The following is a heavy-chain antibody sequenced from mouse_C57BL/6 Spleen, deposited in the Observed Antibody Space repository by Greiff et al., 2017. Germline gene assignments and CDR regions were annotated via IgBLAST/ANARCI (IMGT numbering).Heavy chain of an antibody. CDR2: IYPADSYT. V-gene: IGHV1-69*01. Sequence: VQLQQPGAELVMPGASVKLSCKASGYTFTSYWMHWVKQRPGQGLEWIGEIYPADSYTNYNQKFKGKFTLTVDKSSSTAYMQLSRLTSEDCAVDRCAGDSYAMAYWGQGTLVTVSA. D-gene: IGHD2-10*02. CDR3: AGDSYAMAY. J-gene: IGHJ3*01. CDR1: GYTFTSYW.